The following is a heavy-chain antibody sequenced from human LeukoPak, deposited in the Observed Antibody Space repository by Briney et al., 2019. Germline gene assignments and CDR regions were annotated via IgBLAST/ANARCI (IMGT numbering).Heavy chain of an antibody. V-gene: IGHV4-34*01. Sequence: SETLSLTCAVYGGSFSGYYWSWLRQPPGKGLEWIGEINHSGSTNYHPSLKSRVTISVDTSKNQFSLKLSSVTAADTAVYYCARGRLRYFDWLCDAFDIWGQGTMVTVSS. CDR2: INHSGST. J-gene: IGHJ3*02. CDR3: ARGRLRYFDWLCDAFDI. CDR1: GGSFSGYY. D-gene: IGHD3-9*01.